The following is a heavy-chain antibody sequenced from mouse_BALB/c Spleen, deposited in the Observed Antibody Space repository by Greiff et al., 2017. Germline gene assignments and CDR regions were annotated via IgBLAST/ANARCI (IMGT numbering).Heavy chain of an antibody. D-gene: IGHD1-3*01. V-gene: IGHV1S81*02. J-gene: IGHJ4*01. CDR2: INPSNGRT. CDR1: GYTFTSYW. Sequence: VQLQQPGAELVKPGASVKLSCKASGYTFTSYWMHWVKQRPGQGLEWIGEINPSNGRTNYNEKFKSKATLTVDKSSSTAYMQLSSLTSEDSAVYFCAPSGLGAMDYWGQGTSVTVSS. CDR3: APSGLGAMDY.